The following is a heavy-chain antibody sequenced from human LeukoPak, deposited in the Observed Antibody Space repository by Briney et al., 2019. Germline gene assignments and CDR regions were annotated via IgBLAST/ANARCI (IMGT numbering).Heavy chain of an antibody. CDR3: ARQVEWPYYFDY. Sequence: SETLSLTCIVSGGSISSSNYYWGWIRQPPGKGLEWIGYIYYSGSTNYNPSLKSRVTISVDTSKNQFSLKLSSVTAADTAVYYCARQVEWPYYFDYWGQGTLVTVSS. D-gene: IGHD3-3*01. CDR1: GGSISSSNYY. J-gene: IGHJ4*02. CDR2: IYYSGST. V-gene: IGHV4-61*05.